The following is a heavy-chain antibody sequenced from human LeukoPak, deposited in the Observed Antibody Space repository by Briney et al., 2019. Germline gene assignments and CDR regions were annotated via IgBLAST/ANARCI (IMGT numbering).Heavy chain of an antibody. CDR2: ISGSGDST. V-gene: IGHV3-23*01. Sequence: GGSLRLSCAASGFTFSSYAMSWVRQAPGKGLEWVSAISGSGDSTYYADSVKGRFTISRDNSKNTLYLQMNSLRAEDTAVYYCGVDIVVVPGAPNWFDPWGQGTLVTVSS. D-gene: IGHD2-2*01. J-gene: IGHJ5*02. CDR1: GFTFSSYA. CDR3: GVDIVVVPGAPNWFDP.